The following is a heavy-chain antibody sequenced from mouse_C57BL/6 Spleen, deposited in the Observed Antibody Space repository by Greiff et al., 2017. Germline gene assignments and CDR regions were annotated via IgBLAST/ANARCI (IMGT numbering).Heavy chain of an antibody. CDR1: GYTFTSYW. CDR3: ARSPSDRDMGAMDY. D-gene: IGHD3-3*01. Sequence: VQLQQSGPELVKPGASVKLSCKTSGYTFTSYWMHWVKQRPGQGLEWIGEIDPSDSYTNYNQKFKGKSTLTVDKSSSTAYMQLSSLTSEDSAVYYCARSPSDRDMGAMDYWGQGTSVTVSS. CDR2: IDPSDSYT. V-gene: IGHV1-69*01. J-gene: IGHJ4*01.